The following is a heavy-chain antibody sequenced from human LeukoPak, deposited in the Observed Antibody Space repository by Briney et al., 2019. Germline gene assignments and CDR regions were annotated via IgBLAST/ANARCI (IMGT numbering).Heavy chain of an antibody. CDR1: GGTFSSYA. V-gene: IGHV1-69*04. CDR2: IIPILGIA. D-gene: IGHD3-16*02. Sequence: GASVKVSCKASGGTFSSYAISWVRQAPGQGLEWMGRIIPILGIANYAQKFQGRVTITADKSTSTAYMELSSLRSEDTAVYYCASSYDYVRGSYLGMDVWGQGTTVTVSS. CDR3: ASSYDYVRGSYLGMDV. J-gene: IGHJ6*02.